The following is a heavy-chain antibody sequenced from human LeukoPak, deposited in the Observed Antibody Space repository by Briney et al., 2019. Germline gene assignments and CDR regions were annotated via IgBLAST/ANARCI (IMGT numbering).Heavy chain of an antibody. D-gene: IGHD4-17*01. J-gene: IGHJ4*02. CDR1: GGTFSSYA. V-gene: IGHV1-69*05. CDR2: IIPIFGTA. CDR3: ARGSTVTSLYFGY. Sequence: SVKVSCKASGGTFSSYAITWVRQAPGQGLEWMGRIIPIFGTANYAQKFQGRVTITTDESTSTAYMELSSLRSEDTAVYYCARGSTVTSLYFGYWGQGTLVTVSS.